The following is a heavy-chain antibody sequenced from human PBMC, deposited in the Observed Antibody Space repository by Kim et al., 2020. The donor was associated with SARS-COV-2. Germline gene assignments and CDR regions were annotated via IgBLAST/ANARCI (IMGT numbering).Heavy chain of an antibody. CDR1: GFTFSSYA. CDR2: IYGSSDIT. CDR3: ARYMGDRRYCSTTSCYYLDY. V-gene: IGHV3-23*01. D-gene: IGHD2-2*01. J-gene: IGHJ4*02. Sequence: GGSLRLSCAVSGFTFSSYAMSWVRQAPGKGLEWVSGIYGSSDITYYADSVKGRFTISRDNSKDTLYLQMNSLRVEDAAVYYCARYMGDRRYCSTTSCYYLDYWGQGTLVTVPS.